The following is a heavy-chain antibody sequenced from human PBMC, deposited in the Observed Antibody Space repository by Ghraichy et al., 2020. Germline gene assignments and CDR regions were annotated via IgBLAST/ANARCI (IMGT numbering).Heavy chain of an antibody. CDR2: INYNGGSR. D-gene: IGHD1-26*01. V-gene: IGHV3-20*04. Sequence: GGSLRLSCAASGFIFRAHGMAWVRQGPGRGLEWVAGINYNGGSRNYADSVKGRFTISRDNTKNALFLQIDSLGVDDTAFYYCARAYTGTYYSLPDFWGHGTLIPVSS. J-gene: IGHJ4*01. CDR1: GFIFRAHG. CDR3: ARAYTGTYYSLPDF.